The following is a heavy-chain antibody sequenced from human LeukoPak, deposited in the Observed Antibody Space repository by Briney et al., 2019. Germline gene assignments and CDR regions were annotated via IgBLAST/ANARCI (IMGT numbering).Heavy chain of an antibody. D-gene: IGHD2-2*01. Sequence: GGSLRLSCAASGFTFSSYSMNWVRQAPGKGLEWVAYTTRSSSEKHYSDSVKGRFTISRDNTKKSLYLQMNSLRAEDTAVYYCARDTAEIVVAPAPGYFDYWGRGTLVTVSS. CDR3: ARDTAEIVVAPAPGYFDY. CDR2: TTRSSSEK. J-gene: IGHJ4*02. CDR1: GFTFSSYS. V-gene: IGHV3-48*01.